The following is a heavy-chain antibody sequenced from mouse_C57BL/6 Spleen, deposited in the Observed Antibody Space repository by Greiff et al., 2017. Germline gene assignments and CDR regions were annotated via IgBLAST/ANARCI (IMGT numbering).Heavy chain of an antibody. V-gene: IGHV1-59*01. Sequence: VQLQQPGAELVRPGTSVKLSCKASGYTFTSYCLHWVKQRPGQGLEWIGVIDPSDSYTHYNPKFKGKATLTVDTSSSTAYMQLSSLTSEDSAVYYCARPTGRGGPFDYWGQGTTLTVSS. CDR1: GYTFTSYC. CDR2: IDPSDSYT. CDR3: ARPTGRGGPFDY. J-gene: IGHJ2*01. D-gene: IGHD2-10*01.